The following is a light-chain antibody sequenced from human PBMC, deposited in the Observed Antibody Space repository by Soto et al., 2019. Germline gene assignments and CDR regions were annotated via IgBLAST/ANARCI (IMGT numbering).Light chain of an antibody. Sequence: DLVMTQSPLSLPVTPGEPASISCRSSQSLLHSNGYNYLERYLQKPGQSPQLLIYLGSNRASGVPDRFRGRVSGTDFKLKISRVEAEDVWVYYCMQALQTPYTLGQGTKLQIK. CDR3: MQALQTPYT. J-gene: IGKJ2*01. CDR2: LGS. V-gene: IGKV2-28*01. CDR1: QSLLHSNGYNY.